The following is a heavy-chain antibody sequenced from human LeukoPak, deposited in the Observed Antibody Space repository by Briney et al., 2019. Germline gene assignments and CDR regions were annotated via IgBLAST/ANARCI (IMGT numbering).Heavy chain of an antibody. J-gene: IGHJ4*02. CDR3: ARKVANSSPYDY. CDR1: GGSISSYY. D-gene: IGHD6-13*01. V-gene: IGHV4-59*12. Sequence: PSETLSLTCTVSGGSISSYYWSWIRQPPGKGLEWIGYIYYSGSTNYNPSLKSRVTMSVDTSKNQFSLKLSSVTAADTAVYYCARKVANSSPYDYWGQGTLVTVSS. CDR2: IYYSGST.